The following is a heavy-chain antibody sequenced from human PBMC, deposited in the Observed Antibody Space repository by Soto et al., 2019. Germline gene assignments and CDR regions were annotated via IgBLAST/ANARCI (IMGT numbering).Heavy chain of an antibody. Sequence: GSLGLSVAASGFNFSDHYMNWIRQAPGKGLEWVSYISGSSRYTNFADSVKGRFTISRDNAKDSLYLQMNSLRAEDTAVYYCARHTSGWHYYDYWGQGTPVTVSS. CDR2: ISGSSRYT. D-gene: IGHD6-19*01. V-gene: IGHV3-11*06. CDR1: GFNFSDHY. CDR3: ARHTSGWHYYDY. J-gene: IGHJ4*02.